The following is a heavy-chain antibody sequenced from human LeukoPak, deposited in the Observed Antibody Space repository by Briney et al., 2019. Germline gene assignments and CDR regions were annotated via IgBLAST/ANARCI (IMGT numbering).Heavy chain of an antibody. Sequence: QAGGSLRLSCAASGFTFSSYAMHWVRQAPGKGLEYVSAISSNGGSTYYANSVKGRFTISRGNSKNTLYLQTGSLRAEDMAVYYCARDRSYYDSSGYYPDAFDIWGQGTMVTVSS. V-gene: IGHV3-64*01. CDR2: ISSNGGST. CDR1: GFTFSSYA. J-gene: IGHJ3*02. CDR3: ARDRSYYDSSGYYPDAFDI. D-gene: IGHD3-22*01.